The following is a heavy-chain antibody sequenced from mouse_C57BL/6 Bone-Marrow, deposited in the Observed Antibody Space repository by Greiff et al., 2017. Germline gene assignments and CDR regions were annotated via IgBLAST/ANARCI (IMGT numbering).Heavy chain of an antibody. Sequence: QVQLQQSGAELVRPGASVTLSCKASGYTFTDYEMHWVKQTPVHGLEWIGAIDPETGGTAYNQKFKGKAILTADKSSSTAYMALRSLTSEDSAVYYFTREGFPPAMDYWGQGTSVTVSS. J-gene: IGHJ4*01. V-gene: IGHV1-15*01. CDR3: TREGFPPAMDY. CDR1: GYTFTDYE. CDR2: IDPETGGT.